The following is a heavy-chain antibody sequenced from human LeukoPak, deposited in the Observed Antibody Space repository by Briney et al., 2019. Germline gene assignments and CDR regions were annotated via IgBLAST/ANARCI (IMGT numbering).Heavy chain of an antibody. CDR2: IKQDGSEK. CDR1: GFTFSSYW. V-gene: IGHV3-7*01. J-gene: IGHJ4*02. Sequence: PGGSLRLSCAASGFTFSSYWMSWVRQAPGKGLEWVANIKQDGSEKYYVDSVKGRFTISRDNAKNSLYLQMNSLRAEDTAAYYCARGYYDFWSGYYRGFDYWGQGTLVTVSS. CDR3: ARGYYDFWSGYYRGFDY. D-gene: IGHD3-3*01.